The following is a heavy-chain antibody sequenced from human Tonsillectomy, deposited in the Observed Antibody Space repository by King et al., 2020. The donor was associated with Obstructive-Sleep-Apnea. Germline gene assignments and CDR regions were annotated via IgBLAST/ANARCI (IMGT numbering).Heavy chain of an antibody. J-gene: IGHJ5*02. Sequence: VQLVESGGGLVQPGRSLRLSCAPFGFTFDDFSMHWVRQAPGKGLEWVSGINWNSGKICYADSVKGRFTISRDNVKNCLFLQMKSLRPEDTAQYFCVKDMRRSSGWSGWFETWGQGTLVTVSS. CDR1: GFTFDDFS. D-gene: IGHD6-19*01. CDR3: VKDMRRSSGWSGWFET. V-gene: IGHV3-9*01. CDR2: INWNSGKI.